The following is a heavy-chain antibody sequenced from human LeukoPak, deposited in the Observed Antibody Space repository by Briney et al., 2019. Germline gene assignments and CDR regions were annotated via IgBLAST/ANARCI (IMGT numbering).Heavy chain of an antibody. V-gene: IGHV3-11*01. CDR1: GFTFSDYY. Sequence: GGSLRLACAASGFTFSDYYVGSIRQAPGRGREWVSYISSSGSTIYYADSVKGRFTISRDNAKNSLYLQMNSLRAKDTAVYYCAGYRPYYYDSSGYLDYWGQGTLVTVSS. CDR3: AGYRPYYYDSSGYLDY. J-gene: IGHJ4*02. CDR2: ISSSGSTI. D-gene: IGHD3-22*01.